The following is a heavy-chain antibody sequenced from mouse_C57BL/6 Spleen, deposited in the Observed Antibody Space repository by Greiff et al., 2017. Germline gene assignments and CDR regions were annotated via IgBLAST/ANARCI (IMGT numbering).Heavy chain of an antibody. D-gene: IGHD2-4*01. J-gene: IGHJ2*01. Sequence: EVKLMESEGGLVQPGSSMKLSCTASGFTFSDYYMAWVRQVPEKGLEWVANINYDGSSTYYLDSLKSRFIISRDNAKNILYLQMSSLKSEDTATYYCARQSDYDGFDYWGQGTTLTVSS. CDR2: INYDGSST. CDR1: GFTFSDYY. CDR3: ARQSDYDGFDY. V-gene: IGHV5-16*01.